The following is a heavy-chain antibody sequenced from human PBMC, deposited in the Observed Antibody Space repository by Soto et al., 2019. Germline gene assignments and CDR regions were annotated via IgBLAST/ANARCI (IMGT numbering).Heavy chain of an antibody. J-gene: IGHJ5*02. CDR1: GYTFTSYA. D-gene: IGHD1-1*01. CDR3: ARDKRTGTLGNWFDP. CDR2: INAGNGNT. Sequence: QVQLVQSGAEVKKPGASVKVSCKASGYTFTSYAMHWVRQAPGQRLEWMGWINAGNGNTKYSQKFQGRVTITRDTSASTAYMELSSMRSEDTAVYYCARDKRTGTLGNWFDPWGHGTLVTVSS. V-gene: IGHV1-3*01.